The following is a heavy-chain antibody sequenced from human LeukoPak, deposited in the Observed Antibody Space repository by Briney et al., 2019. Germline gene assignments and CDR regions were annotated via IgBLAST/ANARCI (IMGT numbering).Heavy chain of an antibody. CDR1: GYTFTGYY. CDR3: ARVRDNWNDVGYMDV. J-gene: IGHJ6*03. Sequence: GASVKVSCKASGYTFTGYYMHWVRQAPGQGLEWMGWINPNSGGTNYAQKFQGRVTMTRDTSISTAYMELSRLRSDDTAMYYCARVRDNWNDVGYMDVWGKGTTVTVSS. V-gene: IGHV1-2*02. CDR2: INPNSGGT. D-gene: IGHD1-1*01.